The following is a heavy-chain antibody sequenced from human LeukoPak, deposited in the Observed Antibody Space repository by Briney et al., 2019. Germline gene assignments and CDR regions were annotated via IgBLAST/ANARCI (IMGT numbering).Heavy chain of an antibody. Sequence: GGSLRLSCAASGFTFSSYWMHWVRQGPEKGLVWVSRINSDGSTTNYADSVKGRFTTSRDNAKNSLYLQMNSLRAEDTAVYYCARLWQPNYGDCLDHWGRGTLVTVTS. D-gene: IGHD4-17*01. V-gene: IGHV3-74*01. CDR3: ARLWQPNYGDCLDH. CDR2: INSDGSTT. CDR1: GFTFSSYW. J-gene: IGHJ4*02.